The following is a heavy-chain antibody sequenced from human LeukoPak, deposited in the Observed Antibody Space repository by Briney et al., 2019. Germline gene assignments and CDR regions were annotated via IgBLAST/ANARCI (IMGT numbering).Heavy chain of an antibody. J-gene: IGHJ4*02. CDR2: ISKDGSTT. CDR3: ARGASSGYRIDY. Sequence: GGSLRLSCAASGFTFNNYWMHWVRQAPGKGLVWVSRISKDGSTTNYADSVKGRFTISRDNAKNTLYLQMNSLTAEDTALYYCARGASSGYRIDYWGQGTLVTVSS. CDR1: GFTFNNYW. D-gene: IGHD5-18*01. V-gene: IGHV3-74*01.